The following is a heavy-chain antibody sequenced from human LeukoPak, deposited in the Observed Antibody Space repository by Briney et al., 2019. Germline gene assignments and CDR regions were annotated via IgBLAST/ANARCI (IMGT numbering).Heavy chain of an antibody. Sequence: PSETLSLTCAVYGGSFSGYYWSWIRQPPGKGLEWIGEINHSGSTNYNPSLKSRVTISVDTSKNQFSLKLSSVTAADTAVYYCARRRNCSGGSCYFDYWGQGTLVTVSS. V-gene: IGHV4-34*01. J-gene: IGHJ4*02. CDR3: ARRRNCSGGSCYFDY. CDR1: GGSFSGYY. D-gene: IGHD2-15*01. CDR2: INHSGST.